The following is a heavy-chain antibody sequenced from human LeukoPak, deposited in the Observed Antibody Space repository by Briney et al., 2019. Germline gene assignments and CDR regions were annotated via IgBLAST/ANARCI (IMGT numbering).Heavy chain of an antibody. D-gene: IGHD1-26*01. CDR3: ARHSGSYAFDY. CDR2: VSTYNDKK. Sequence: GASVKVSGKTSGYRFTSYGISWVRQAPGQGLEWMGWVSTYNDKKDYAQKFQGRVIMTTDTSTTTAYMELGSLRSDDTAVYYCARHSGSYAFDYWGQGILVTVSS. J-gene: IGHJ4*02. V-gene: IGHV1-18*01. CDR1: GYRFTSYG.